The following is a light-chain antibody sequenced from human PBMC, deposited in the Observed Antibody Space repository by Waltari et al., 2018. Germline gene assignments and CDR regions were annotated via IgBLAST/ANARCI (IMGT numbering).Light chain of an antibody. CDR2: ENS. J-gene: IGLJ3*02. CDR3: CSFASSRTWA. V-gene: IGLV2-23*01. CDR1: TSDAGNYNL. Sequence: QSALTQPASVSGSPGQSITISCTGTTSDAGNYNLVSWYQQVPGRAPKLMIYENSRRPSDISHRFSGSKSGNTASLTISGLQAEDEADYYCCSFASSRTWAFGGGTKLTVL.